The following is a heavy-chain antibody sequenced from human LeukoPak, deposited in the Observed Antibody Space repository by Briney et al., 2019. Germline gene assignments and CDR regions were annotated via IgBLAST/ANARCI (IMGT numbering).Heavy chain of an antibody. Sequence: SETLSLTCTVSGGSVNSGSHYWSWVRQPPGKGLEWIGYIYYTGTTNCNPSLKSRVTISVDTSKNQFSLKLSSVTAADTAVYYCARRVVTHGGLDYWGQGTLVTVSS. J-gene: IGHJ4*02. CDR3: ARRVVTHGGLDY. D-gene: IGHD2-15*01. CDR1: GGSVNSGSHY. V-gene: IGHV4-61*01. CDR2: IYYTGTT.